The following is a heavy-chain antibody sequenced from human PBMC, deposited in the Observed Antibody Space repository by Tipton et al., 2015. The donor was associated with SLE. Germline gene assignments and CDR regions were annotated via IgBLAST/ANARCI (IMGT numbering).Heavy chain of an antibody. D-gene: IGHD2-21*01. CDR2: IFDSGST. V-gene: IGHV4-59*11. J-gene: IGHJ4*02. Sequence: TLSLTCTVSGGSISGHYWSWIRQPPGKGLEWIGYIFDSGSTNYNPSLKSRVTMSVDTSMNQFSLKLFSVTAADTAVYYCARRRFQSASDSWGQGTLVSVSS. CDR1: GGSISGHY. CDR3: ARRRFQSASDS.